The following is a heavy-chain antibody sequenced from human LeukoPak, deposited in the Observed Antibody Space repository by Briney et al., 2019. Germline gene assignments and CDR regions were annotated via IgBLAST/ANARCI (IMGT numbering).Heavy chain of an antibody. CDR1: GFTFSTYW. J-gene: IGHJ4*02. D-gene: IGHD4-23*01. Sequence: GGSLRLFCAASGFTFSTYWMHWVRQAPGKGLVWVSRINSDGSSTNYADSVKGRFTISRDNAKNTLYLQMNSLRAEDTAVYYCARGGRGGNSAFDYWGQGTLVAVSS. CDR2: INSDGSST. CDR3: ARGGRGGNSAFDY. V-gene: IGHV3-74*01.